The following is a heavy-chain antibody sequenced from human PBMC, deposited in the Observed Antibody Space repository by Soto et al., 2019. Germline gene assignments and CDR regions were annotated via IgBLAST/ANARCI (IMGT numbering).Heavy chain of an antibody. J-gene: IGHJ5*02. D-gene: IGHD2-15*01. CDR2: IGWNSGSI. Sequence: LRLSCAASGFTFYDYAMHWVRQAPGKFLEWVSGIGWNSGSIAYADSVKGRFTISRDNAKNSLYLQMNSLRAEDTAFYYCAKDNTIGYFLTWFDPWGQRTLVTVS. CDR3: AKDNTIGYFLTWFDP. V-gene: IGHV3-9*01. CDR1: GFTFYDYA.